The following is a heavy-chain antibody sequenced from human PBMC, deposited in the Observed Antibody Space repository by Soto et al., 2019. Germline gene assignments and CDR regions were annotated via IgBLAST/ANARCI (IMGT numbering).Heavy chain of an antibody. J-gene: IGHJ6*03. Sequence: GGSLRLSCAASGFTVSSNYMSWVRQAPGKGLEWVSVIYSGGSTYYADSVKGRFTISRDNSKNTLYLQMNSLRAEDTAVYYCAREKGITGTTRSYYYYMDVWGKGTTVTVSS. CDR2: IYSGGST. D-gene: IGHD1-7*01. V-gene: IGHV3-66*01. CDR3: AREKGITGTTRSYYYYMDV. CDR1: GFTVSSNY.